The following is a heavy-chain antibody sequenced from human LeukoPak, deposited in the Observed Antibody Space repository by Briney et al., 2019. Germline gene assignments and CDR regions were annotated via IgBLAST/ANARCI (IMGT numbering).Heavy chain of an antibody. CDR2: IIPILGIA. V-gene: IGHV1-69*04. CDR3: ASGWPQSYYYYGMDV. D-gene: IGHD5-24*01. CDR1: GGTFSSYA. J-gene: IGHJ6*02. Sequence: SVKVSCKASGGTFSSYAISWVRQAPGQGLEWMGRIIPILGIANYAQKFQGRVTITADKSTSTAYMELSSLRSEDTAVYYCASGWPQSYYYYGMDVWGQGTTVTVSS.